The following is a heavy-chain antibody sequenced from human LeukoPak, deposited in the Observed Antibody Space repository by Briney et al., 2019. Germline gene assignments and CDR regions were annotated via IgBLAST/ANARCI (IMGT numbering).Heavy chain of an antibody. D-gene: IGHD6-13*01. Sequence: SETLSLTCAVYGGSFSGYYWSWIRQPPGKGLEWIGEINHSGSTNYNPSLKSRVTISVDTSKNQFSLKLSSVTAADTAVYYCAGGPPKEGGSSSWYFDYWGHGPLVTVSA. CDR1: GGSFSGYY. J-gene: IGHJ4*01. CDR2: INHSGST. CDR3: AGGPPKEGGSSSWYFDY. V-gene: IGHV4-34*01.